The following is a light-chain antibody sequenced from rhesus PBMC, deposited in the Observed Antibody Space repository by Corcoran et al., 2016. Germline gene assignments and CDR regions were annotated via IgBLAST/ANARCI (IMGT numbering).Light chain of an antibody. V-gene: IGKV1-28*03. Sequence: DIQMTQSPSSLSASVGDTVTITCRASQGISSYLNWFQQKPGKAPNLLIYSAASLESGVPSRFSGSGSGTDFTLTIRSLQPEDFAVYYCLQHNSYPSSFGQGTKVEIK. CDR3: LQHNSYPSS. CDR2: SAA. J-gene: IGKJ2*01. CDR1: QGISSY.